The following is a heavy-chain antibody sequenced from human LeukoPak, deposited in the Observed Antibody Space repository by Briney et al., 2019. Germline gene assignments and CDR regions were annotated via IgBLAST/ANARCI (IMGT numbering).Heavy chain of an antibody. V-gene: IGHV3-66*01. CDR2: IYTGGST. CDR1: GFTVSSNY. J-gene: IGHJ6*02. CDR3: ARSAHYGSGSYPLGV. Sequence: PGGSLRLSCAASGFTVSSNYMSWVRQAPGKGLEWVSAIYTGGSTYYAGSVKGRFTISRDNSKNTLYLQMNSLRAGDTAVYYCARSAHYGSGSYPLGVWGQGTTVTVSS. D-gene: IGHD3-10*01.